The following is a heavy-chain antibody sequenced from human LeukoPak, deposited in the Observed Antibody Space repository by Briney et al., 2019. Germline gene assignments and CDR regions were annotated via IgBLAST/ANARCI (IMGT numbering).Heavy chain of an antibody. V-gene: IGHV1-18*01. Sequence: ASVKVSCKASGYTFTSYGISWVRQAPGQGLEWMGWISAYNGNTNYAQKLQGRVTMTTDTSTSTAYMELRSLRSDDTAVYYCARSKIIGSSWLPGDFDYWGQGTLVTVSS. CDR1: GYTFTSYG. D-gene: IGHD6-13*01. CDR3: ARSKIIGSSWLPGDFDY. CDR2: ISAYNGNT. J-gene: IGHJ4*02.